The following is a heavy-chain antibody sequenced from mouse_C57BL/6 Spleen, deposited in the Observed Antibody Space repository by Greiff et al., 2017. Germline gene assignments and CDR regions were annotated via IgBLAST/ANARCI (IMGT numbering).Heavy chain of an antibody. Sequence: VKLQESGPGLVAPSQSLSITCTVSGFSLTSYGVHWVRQPPGKGLEWLVVIWSDGSTTYNSALKSRLSISKDNSKSQVFLKMNSLQTDDTAMYYCARGLGREYYYAMDYWGQGTSVTVSS. J-gene: IGHJ4*01. CDR1: GFSLTSYG. CDR2: IWSDGST. V-gene: IGHV2-6*03. CDR3: ARGLGREYYYAMDY. D-gene: IGHD4-1*01.